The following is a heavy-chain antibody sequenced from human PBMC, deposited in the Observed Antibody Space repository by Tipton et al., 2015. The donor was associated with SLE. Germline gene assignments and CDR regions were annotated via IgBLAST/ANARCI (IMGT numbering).Heavy chain of an antibody. CDR1: GYSSGRRTYL. D-gene: IGHD1-26*01. J-gene: IGHJ4*02. CDR2: IYYSGSI. CDR3: AREGGSYTAFDY. Sequence: TLSLTCTVSGYSSGRRTYLWGWVRQPPGKGLEWIGSIYYSGSIDYNASLKSRVTISGDTSKNQFSLNLISVTAADTAVYYCAREGGSYTAFDYWGQGTLVTVSS. V-gene: IGHV4-31*03.